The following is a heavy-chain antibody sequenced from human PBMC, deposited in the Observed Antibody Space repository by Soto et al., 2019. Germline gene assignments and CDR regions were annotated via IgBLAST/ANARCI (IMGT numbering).Heavy chain of an antibody. CDR2: ISYDGSNK. D-gene: IGHD1-1*01. V-gene: IGHV3-30*18. Sequence: QMQLVESGGGVVQPGRSMRLSCAASEFTFSSYGIHWVRQAPGKGLEWVAVISYDGSNKEYADSVKGRFTISRDNSKDTLDLQMNSLRAEDTAVYYCAKDRGNWNNHYGMDVWGQGTTVTVSS. J-gene: IGHJ6*02. CDR3: AKDRGNWNNHYGMDV. CDR1: EFTFSSYG.